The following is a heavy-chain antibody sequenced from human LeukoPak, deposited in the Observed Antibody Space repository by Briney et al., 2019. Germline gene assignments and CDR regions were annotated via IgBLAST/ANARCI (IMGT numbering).Heavy chain of an antibody. J-gene: IGHJ5*02. D-gene: IGHD1-7*01. CDR1: GDSIRSTSYY. CDR3: ARPNWNYDPPISPNNWFDP. V-gene: IGHV4-39*07. CDR2: IYYSGNT. Sequence: SETLSLTCTVSGDSIRSTSYYWGWIRQPPGKGLEWIGSIYYSGNTYYNPSLMSRVTISVDTSKNQFSLKLSSVTATDTAVYYCARPNWNYDPPISPNNWFDPWGQGTLVTVSS.